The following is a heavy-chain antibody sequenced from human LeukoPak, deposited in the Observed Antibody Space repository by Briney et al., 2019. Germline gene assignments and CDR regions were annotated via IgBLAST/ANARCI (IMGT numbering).Heavy chain of an antibody. CDR2: IYYSGST. D-gene: IGHD3-3*01. J-gene: IGHJ4*02. CDR1: GGSISSGGYY. Sequence: SQTLSLTCTVSGGSISSGGYYWSWIPQHPGKGLELIGYIYYSGSTYYNPSLKSRVTISVDTSKNQFSLKLSYVTAADTAVYYCARGRITIFGVVTPFDYWGQGTLVTVSS. V-gene: IGHV4-31*03. CDR3: ARGRITIFGVVTPFDY.